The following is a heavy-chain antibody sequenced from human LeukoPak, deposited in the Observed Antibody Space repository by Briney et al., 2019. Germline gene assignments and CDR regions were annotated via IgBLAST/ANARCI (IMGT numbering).Heavy chain of an antibody. J-gene: IGHJ4*02. CDR3: ARDGLYYDYVWGSYRYIGY. CDR2: ISAYNGNT. Sequence: ASVKVSCMASGGTFSSYAISWVRQAPGQGLEWMGWISAYNGNTNYAQKLQGRVTMTTDTSTSTAYMELRSLRSDDTAVYYCARDGLYYDYVWGSYRYIGYWGQGTLVTVSS. V-gene: IGHV1-18*01. D-gene: IGHD3-16*02. CDR1: GGTFSSYA.